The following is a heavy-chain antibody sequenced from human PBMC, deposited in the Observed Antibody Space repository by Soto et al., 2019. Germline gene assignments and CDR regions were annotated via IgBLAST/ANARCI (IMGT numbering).Heavy chain of an antibody. Sequence: PGGSLRLSCTGSRFTFSRYAMSWVRPAPGKGPEWVSAISGSGDTTYYADSVKGRFTISRDNSKNTLYLQMNSLRVEDTAVYYCAKDMKYNWNDDDYRGHGILVTVPS. CDR2: ISGSGDTT. V-gene: IGHV3-23*01. CDR3: AKDMKYNWNDDDY. J-gene: IGHJ4*01. D-gene: IGHD1-20*01. CDR1: RFTFSRYA.